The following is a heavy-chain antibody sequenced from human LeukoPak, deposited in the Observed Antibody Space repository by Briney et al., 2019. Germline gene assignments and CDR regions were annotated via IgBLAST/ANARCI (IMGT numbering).Heavy chain of an antibody. J-gene: IGHJ6*02. CDR3: AAAYGSGSDYGLDV. V-gene: IGHV3-21*06. CDR1: GFTFSSYA. D-gene: IGHD3-10*01. CDR2: ISKISGYR. Sequence: GGSLRLSCAASGFTFSSYAMSWVRQAPGKGLEWVSGISKISGYRLYSDSVKGRFTISRDNAKNSLHLEMTNLRAEDTAVYYCAAAYGSGSDYGLDVWGQGTTVIVSS.